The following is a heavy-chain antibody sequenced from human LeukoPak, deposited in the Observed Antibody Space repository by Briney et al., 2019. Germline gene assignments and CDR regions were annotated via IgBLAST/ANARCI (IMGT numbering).Heavy chain of an antibody. CDR1: GGTFSSYA. CDR2: IIPIFGTA. V-gene: IGHV1-69*13. J-gene: IGHJ3*02. Sequence: GASVKVSCKASGGTFSSYAISWVRQAPGQGLEWMGGIIPIFGTANYAQKFQGRVTITADESTSTAYMELSSLRSEDTAVYYCARNTVLRRFFDHRAFDIWGQGTVVTVSS. CDR3: ARNTVLRRFFDHRAFDI. D-gene: IGHD3-9*01.